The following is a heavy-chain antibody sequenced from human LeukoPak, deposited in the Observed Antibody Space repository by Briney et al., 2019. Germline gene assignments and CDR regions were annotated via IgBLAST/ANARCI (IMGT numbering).Heavy chain of an antibody. CDR2: IRYDGSNK. V-gene: IGHV3-30*02. CDR1: GFTFSSYG. Sequence: GGSLRLSCAASGFTFSSYGMHWVRQAPGKGLEWVAFIRYDGSNKYYADSVKGRFTISRDNSKNTLYLQMNSLRAEDTAVYYCARSPHIVVVIAPRQLDYWGQGTLVTVSS. J-gene: IGHJ4*02. CDR3: ARSPHIVVVIAPRQLDY. D-gene: IGHD2-21*01.